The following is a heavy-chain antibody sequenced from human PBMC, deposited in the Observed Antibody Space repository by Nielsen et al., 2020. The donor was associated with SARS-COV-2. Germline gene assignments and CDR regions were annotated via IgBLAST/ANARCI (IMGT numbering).Heavy chain of an antibody. CDR2: IGTAGDT. Sequence: GESLKISCAASGFTFSSYDMHWVRQATGKGLEWVSAIGTAGDTYYPGSVKGRFTISRDNAKNSLYLQMNSLRAEDTAVYYCARQADFDWLLSKEYYFDYWGQGTLVTVSS. J-gene: IGHJ4*02. CDR1: GFTFSSYD. V-gene: IGHV3-13*04. D-gene: IGHD3-9*01. CDR3: ARQADFDWLLSKEYYFDY.